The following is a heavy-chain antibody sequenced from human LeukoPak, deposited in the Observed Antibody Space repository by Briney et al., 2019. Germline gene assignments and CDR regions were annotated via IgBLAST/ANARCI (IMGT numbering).Heavy chain of an antibody. CDR2: ISAYNGNT. Sequence: ASVKVSCKASGYTFTSYGISWVRQAPGQGLEWMGWISAYNGNTNYAQRLQGRVTMTTDTSTSTAYMELTSRRSDDTAVYYCARVGSSSWEDCYLDLWGRGTLVTVSS. CDR3: ARVGSSSWEDCYLDL. V-gene: IGHV1-18*01. J-gene: IGHJ2*01. CDR1: GYTFTSYG. D-gene: IGHD6-13*01.